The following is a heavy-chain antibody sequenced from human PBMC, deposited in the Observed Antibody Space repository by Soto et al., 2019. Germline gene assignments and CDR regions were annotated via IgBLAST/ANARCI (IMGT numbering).Heavy chain of an antibody. CDR3: AREYFDWFAAFDI. CDR2: IYYSGST. Sequence: SETLSLTCTVSGGSISSYYWSWIRQPPGKGLEWIGYIYYSGSTNYNPSLKSRVTISVDTSKNQFSLKLSSVTAADTAVYYCAREYFDWFAAFDIWGQGTMVTVS. V-gene: IGHV4-59*01. J-gene: IGHJ3*02. D-gene: IGHD3-9*01. CDR1: GGSISSYY.